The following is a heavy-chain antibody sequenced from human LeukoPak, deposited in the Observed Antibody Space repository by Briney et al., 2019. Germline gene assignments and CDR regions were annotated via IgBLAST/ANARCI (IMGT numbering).Heavy chain of an antibody. J-gene: IGHJ4*02. D-gene: IGHD6-19*01. CDR2: MYLSGTT. Sequence: SETLSLTCTVSGDSINSLDLWSWVRQPPGKGLEWIGEMYLSGTTHSNPSVKSRVTISIDKSKNQFFLNLSSVTAADTAVYYCARLGSGYPTPDYWGQGTLVTVSS. CDR1: GDSINSLDL. CDR3: ARLGSGYPTPDY. V-gene: IGHV4-4*02.